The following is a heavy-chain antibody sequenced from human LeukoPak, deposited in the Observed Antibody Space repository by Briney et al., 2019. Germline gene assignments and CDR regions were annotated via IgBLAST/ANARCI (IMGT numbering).Heavy chain of an antibody. J-gene: IGHJ5*01. CDR1: GFTVSSYS. CDR2: INSSSTYI. D-gene: IGHD5-24*01. CDR3: ARRRWFDY. V-gene: IGHV3-21*01. Sequence: SGGSLRLSCAAYGFTVSSYSLIWDGPAPGKGLEWVSSINSSSTYISYADSVKGRFTISTDNPKNSLYLQMNSLRAEDTAVYYCARRRWFDYWGQGTLVTVSS.